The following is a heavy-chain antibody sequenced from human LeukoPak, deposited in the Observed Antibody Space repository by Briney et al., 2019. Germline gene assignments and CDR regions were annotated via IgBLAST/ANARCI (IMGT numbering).Heavy chain of an antibody. CDR1: GFTFDDYA. Sequence: PGGSLRLSGAASGFTFDDYAMHWVRQAPGKGLEWVPGIGWNSGGIVYADSVKGRFTISRDKAKKSLYLQMNSLGAEDTALYYCVKVTAAGFVDHWGQGTLVTVSS. V-gene: IGHV3-9*01. D-gene: IGHD6-13*01. CDR3: VKVTAAGFVDH. J-gene: IGHJ4*02. CDR2: IGWNSGGI.